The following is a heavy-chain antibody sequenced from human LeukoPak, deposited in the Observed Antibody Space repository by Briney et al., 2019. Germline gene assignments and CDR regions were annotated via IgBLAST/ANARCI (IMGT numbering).Heavy chain of an antibody. D-gene: IGHD2-8*01. Sequence: PSETLSLTCAVYGGSFSGYYWSWIRQPPGKGLEWIGEINHSGSTNYNPSLKSRVTMSVDTSKNQFSLKLSSVTAADTAVYYCARDECTNGVCYTTDYFDYWGQGTLVTVSS. CDR2: INHSGST. J-gene: IGHJ4*02. CDR1: GGSFSGYY. V-gene: IGHV4-34*01. CDR3: ARDECTNGVCYTTDYFDY.